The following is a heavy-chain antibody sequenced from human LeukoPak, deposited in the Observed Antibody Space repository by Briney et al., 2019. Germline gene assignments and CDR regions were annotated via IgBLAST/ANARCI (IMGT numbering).Heavy chain of an antibody. V-gene: IGHV1-8*01. CDR1: GYTFTSYD. D-gene: IGHD3-10*01. CDR3: VLLWFGESYDAFDI. CDR2: MNPNSGNT. Sequence: VASVKVSCKASGYTFTSYDINWVRQATGQGLEWMGWMNPNSGNTGYAQKFQGRVTMTRNTSISTAYMELSSLTSEDTAVYYCVLLWFGESYDAFDIWGQGTMVTVSS. J-gene: IGHJ3*02.